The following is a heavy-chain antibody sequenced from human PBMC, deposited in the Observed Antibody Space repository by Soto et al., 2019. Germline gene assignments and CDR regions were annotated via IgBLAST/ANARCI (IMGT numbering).Heavy chain of an antibody. CDR3: ARDRNYYGSGSYYNKAWFDP. Sequence: QVQLQESGPGLVKPSETLSLTCTVSGGSVSSGSYYWSWIRQPPGKGLEWIGYIYYSGSTNYNPSLKSRVTIPVDTSKNQFSLKLSSVTAADTAVYYCARDRNYYGSGSYYNKAWFDPWGQGTLVTVSS. V-gene: IGHV4-61*01. CDR1: GGSVSSGSYY. D-gene: IGHD3-10*01. J-gene: IGHJ5*02. CDR2: IYYSGST.